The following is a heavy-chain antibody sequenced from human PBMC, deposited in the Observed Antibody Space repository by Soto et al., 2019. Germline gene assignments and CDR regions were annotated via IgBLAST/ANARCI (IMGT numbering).Heavy chain of an antibody. V-gene: IGHV3-7*01. CDR1: GFTFSSYW. J-gene: IGHJ4*02. D-gene: IGHD3-3*01. CDR3: ASVRYDFWSGYYDY. CDR2: IKQDGSEK. Sequence: EVQLVESGGGLVQPGGSLRLSCAASGFTFSSYWMSWVRQAPGKGLEWVANIKQDGSEKYYVDSVKGRFTISRDNAKNSLYRQMNSLRAEDTAVYYCASVRYDFWSGYYDYWGQGTLVTVSS.